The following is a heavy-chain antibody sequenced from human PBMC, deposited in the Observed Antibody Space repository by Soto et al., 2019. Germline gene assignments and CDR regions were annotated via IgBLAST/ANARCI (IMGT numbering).Heavy chain of an antibody. V-gene: IGHV3-7*01. D-gene: IGHD2-15*01. J-gene: IGHJ4*02. CDR1: GFSLTQYW. CDR3: KRGDGSCSGGSCFFDS. Sequence: DVQLVASGGGLVQSGGSLRISCIASGFSLTQYWMSWVRQTPRKGLEWVAKINEDGTKRDYMESVEGRFTISRDNAKNSVSLQMNSLRADDTAVYFCKRGDGSCSGGSCFFDSWGQGTLVTVSS. CDR2: INEDGTKR.